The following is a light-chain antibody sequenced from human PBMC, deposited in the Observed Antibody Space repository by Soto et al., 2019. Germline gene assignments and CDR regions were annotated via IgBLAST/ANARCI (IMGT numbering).Light chain of an antibody. Sequence: EILMTQSPLTLSVSTGEGATLSCRARQHINSNLAWYQQRPGQAPRVLIYGAASRASGIPDRFSGSWSGTDFTLANNRLEPDDVEVYYCQQYKDLPPLTFGGGTRVESK. CDR3: QQYKDLPPLT. J-gene: IGKJ4*01. CDR1: QHINSN. CDR2: GAA. V-gene: IGKV3D-15*01.